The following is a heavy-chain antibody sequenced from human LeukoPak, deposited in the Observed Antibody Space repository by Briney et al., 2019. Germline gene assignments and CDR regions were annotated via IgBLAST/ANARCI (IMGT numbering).Heavy chain of an antibody. J-gene: IGHJ4*02. D-gene: IGHD3-22*01. V-gene: IGHV1-69*04. CDR2: IIPILGIA. CDR3: ARDETVSGYQPFDY. CDR1: GGTFSSYA. Sequence: SVKVSCKASGGTFSSYAISWVRQAPGQGLEWMGRIIPILGIANYAQKFQGRVTITADKSTSTAYMELRSLRSDDTAVYYCARDETVSGYQPFDYWGQGTLVTVSS.